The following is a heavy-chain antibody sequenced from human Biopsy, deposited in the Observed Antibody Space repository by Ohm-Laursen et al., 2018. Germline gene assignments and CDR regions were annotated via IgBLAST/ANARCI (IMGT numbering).Heavy chain of an antibody. CDR1: GDAFLGYY. Sequence: ASVKVSCKAFGDAFLGYYLHWVRQAPGQGLEWMGSIYPNSGDTDFAQRFQGRVSMTRDTSVSTAYLELSSLRSDDTAIYYCARDLLEWSLPSWGQGTLVTVSS. CDR3: ARDLLEWSLPS. D-gene: IGHD3-3*01. CDR2: IYPNSGDT. J-gene: IGHJ4*02. V-gene: IGHV1-2*02.